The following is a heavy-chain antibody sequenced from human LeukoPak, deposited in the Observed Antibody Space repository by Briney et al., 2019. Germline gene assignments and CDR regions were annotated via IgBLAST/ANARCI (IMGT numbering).Heavy chain of an antibody. D-gene: IGHD3-10*01. CDR2: IYTGGST. Sequence: GGSLRLSCAASGFTVISNYMSWVRQAPGKGLEWVSLIYTGGSTCYADSAKGRFIISRDNSKNTVYLQMNSLRVEDTAVYYCYYASGSYPWGQGTLVTVSS. V-gene: IGHV3-66*01. CDR3: YYASGSYP. J-gene: IGHJ5*02. CDR1: GFTVISNY.